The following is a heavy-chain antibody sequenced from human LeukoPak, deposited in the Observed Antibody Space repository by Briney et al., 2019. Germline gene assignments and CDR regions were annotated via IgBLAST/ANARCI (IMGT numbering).Heavy chain of an antibody. CDR1: GFTFSSYA. D-gene: IGHD1-7*01. CDR2: ISGSGDST. V-gene: IGHV3-23*01. Sequence: PGGSLRPSCAASGFTFSSYAMSWVRQAPGKGLEWVSAISGSGDSTYYADSVKGRFTISRDNSKNTLYLQMNSLRAEDTAVYYCAKDRGRIISTGTTGPALTYYYYYYMDVWGKGTTVTVSS. J-gene: IGHJ6*03. CDR3: AKDRGRIISTGTTGPALTYYYYYYMDV.